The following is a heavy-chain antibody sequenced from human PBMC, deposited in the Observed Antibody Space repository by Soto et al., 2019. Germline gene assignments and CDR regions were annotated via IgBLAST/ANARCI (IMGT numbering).Heavy chain of an antibody. Sequence: GGSLRLSCAASGFTFDDYIMHWVRQAPGKGLEWVSLISWDGGTTYYADSVKGRFTISRDNSKNSLYLQMNSLRTEDTALYYCAKDGNSGSYYLFDYWGQGTLVTVSS. D-gene: IGHD1-26*01. CDR3: AKDGNSGSYYLFDY. CDR1: GFTFDDYI. CDR2: ISWDGGTT. V-gene: IGHV3-43*01. J-gene: IGHJ4*02.